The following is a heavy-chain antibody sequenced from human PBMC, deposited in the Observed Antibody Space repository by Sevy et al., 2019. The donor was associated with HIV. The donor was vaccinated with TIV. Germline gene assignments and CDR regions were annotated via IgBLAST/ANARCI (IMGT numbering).Heavy chain of an antibody. CDR2: IHPTGRDI. CDR1: GYVLSYFH. D-gene: IGHD3-10*01. J-gene: IGHJ4*02. Sequence: ASVKVSCKASGYVLSYFHIHWVRQAPGQGPEWMGIIHPTGRDITYALKFQGRFTMTRDASPNTVYMDLSSLTSEDTAVYYCARGDSGSGRGFDYWGQRTLVTVSS. CDR3: ARGDSGSGRGFDY. V-gene: IGHV1-46*01.